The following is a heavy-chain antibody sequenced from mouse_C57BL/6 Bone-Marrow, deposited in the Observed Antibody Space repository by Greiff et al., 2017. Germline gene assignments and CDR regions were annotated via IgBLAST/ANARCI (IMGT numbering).Heavy chain of an antibody. Sequence: VQLQQSGAELVRPGASVKLSCTASGFNIKDDYIHWVKQRPEQGLEWIGGIDPEIGDTEYASKFQGKATITSDTSSNTAYLQLSSLTSEDTAVYYRSSFDGNYFDFWGQGTPLTVAS. V-gene: IGHV14-4*01. D-gene: IGHD2-3*01. J-gene: IGHJ2*01. CDR3: SSFDGNYFDF. CDR2: IDPEIGDT. CDR1: GFNIKDDY.